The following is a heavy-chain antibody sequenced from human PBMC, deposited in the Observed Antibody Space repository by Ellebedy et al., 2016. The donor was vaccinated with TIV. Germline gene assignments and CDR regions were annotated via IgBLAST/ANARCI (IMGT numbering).Heavy chain of an antibody. J-gene: IGHJ4*02. Sequence: GGSLRLXXAASGFTFSSYGMHWVRQAPGKGLEWVAVIWYDGSNKYYADSVKGRFTISRDNSKNTLYLQMNSLRAEDTAVYYCARDPPTGPAAGSQMDTFDYWGQGTLVTVSS. CDR2: IWYDGSNK. CDR1: GFTFSSYG. CDR3: ARDPPTGPAAGSQMDTFDY. D-gene: IGHD6-13*01. V-gene: IGHV3-33*01.